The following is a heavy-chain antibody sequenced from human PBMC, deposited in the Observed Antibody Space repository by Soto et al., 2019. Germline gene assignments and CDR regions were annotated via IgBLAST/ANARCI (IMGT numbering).Heavy chain of an antibody. J-gene: IGHJ6*02. Sequence: GGSLRLSCAASGFTFSSYSMNWVRQAPGKGLEWVSSISSSSSYIYYADSVKGRFTISRDNAKNSLYLQMNSLRAEDTAVYYCARDLWYDILTGHHGGMDVWGQGTTVTVSS. CDR3: ARDLWYDILTGHHGGMDV. V-gene: IGHV3-21*01. CDR1: GFTFSSYS. CDR2: ISSSSSYI. D-gene: IGHD3-9*01.